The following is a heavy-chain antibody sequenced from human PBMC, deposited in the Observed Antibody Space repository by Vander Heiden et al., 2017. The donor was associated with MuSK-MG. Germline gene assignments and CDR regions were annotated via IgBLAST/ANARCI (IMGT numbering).Heavy chain of an antibody. D-gene: IGHD3-10*01. Sequence: EVQLVESGGGLVQPGGSLRLSCEDSGFTCSSYAMCWVRRAPVNGLEWFSAISGSRCRPYYGGAVYVRFTISRDNSKNTLYLQMKSLRLEDTAVYYCARCPGVRPIAPFDY. V-gene: IGHV3-23*04. CDR3: ARCPGVRPIAPFDY. J-gene: IGHJ4*01. CDR1: GFTCSSYA. CDR2: ISGSRCRP.